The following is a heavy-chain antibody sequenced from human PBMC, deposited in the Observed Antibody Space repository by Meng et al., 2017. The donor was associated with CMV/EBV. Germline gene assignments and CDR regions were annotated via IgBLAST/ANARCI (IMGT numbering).Heavy chain of an antibody. V-gene: IGHV4-30-4*08. J-gene: IGHJ4*02. CDR2: IYYSGST. Sequence: QVLRQESGPELVTPSRTLSRTCTSSGGSISSGDYYWGWIRQPPGKGLEWIGYIYYSGSTYYNPSLKSRVTISVDTSKNQFSLKLSSVTAADTAVYYCARTGEYPTFDYWGQGTLVTASS. D-gene: IGHD2/OR15-2a*01. CDR1: GGSISSGDYY. CDR3: ARTGEYPTFDY.